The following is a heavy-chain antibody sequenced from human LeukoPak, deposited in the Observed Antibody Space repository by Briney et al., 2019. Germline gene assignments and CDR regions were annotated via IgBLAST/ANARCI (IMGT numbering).Heavy chain of an antibody. CDR2: ISAYNGNT. V-gene: IGHV1-18*01. CDR3: ARGGLYGGNTGFDY. D-gene: IGHD4-23*01. Sequence: GASVKVPCKVSGYTFTSYAISWVRQAPGQGLEWMGWISAYNGNTNYAQKLQGRVTMTTDTSTSTAYMELRSLRSDDTAVYYCARGGLYGGNTGFDYWGQGTLVTVSS. J-gene: IGHJ4*02. CDR1: GYTFTSYA.